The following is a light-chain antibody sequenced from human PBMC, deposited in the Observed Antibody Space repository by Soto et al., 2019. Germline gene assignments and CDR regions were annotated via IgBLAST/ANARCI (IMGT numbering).Light chain of an antibody. CDR1: SGDVGAYNY. Sequence: QSVLTQPASVSGSPGQSITISCTGTSGDVGAYNYVSWYQQHPGKAPKFMIYDVSNRPSGVSDRFSGSKSGNTASLTISGLQAEDEAEYYCSSYTSSSTLVFGGGTKVTVL. CDR3: SSYTSSSTLV. V-gene: IGLV2-14*03. J-gene: IGLJ2*01. CDR2: DVS.